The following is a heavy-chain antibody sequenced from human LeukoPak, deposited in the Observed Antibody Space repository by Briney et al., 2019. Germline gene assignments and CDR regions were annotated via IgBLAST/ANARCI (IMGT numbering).Heavy chain of an antibody. J-gene: IGHJ4*02. CDR3: ARRSRGRWYVFDY. Sequence: GGSLRLSCAASGFTFITSAMNWVRQAPGKGLEWVSGISGSGTSTYYADSVKGRFTISRDNSNNTLYLQMNSLRAEDTAVYYCARRSRGRWYVFDYWGQGTLVTVSS. V-gene: IGHV3-23*01. CDR1: GFTFITSA. CDR2: ISGSGTST. D-gene: IGHD6-13*01.